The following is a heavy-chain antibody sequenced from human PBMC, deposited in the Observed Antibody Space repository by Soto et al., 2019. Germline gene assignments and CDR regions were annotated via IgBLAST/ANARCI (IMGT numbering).Heavy chain of an antibody. D-gene: IGHD2-2*01. V-gene: IGHV3-74*01. CDR3: ARGVPEYYYGMDV. Sequence: PWGSLRLSCAASGFTFSSYWMHWVRQAPGKGLVWISRINSDGSSTSYADSVKGRFTISRDNSKNTLYLQMNSLRAEDTAVYCCARGVPEYYYGMDVWCQGTTVTVSS. CDR1: GFTFSSYW. CDR2: INSDGSST. J-gene: IGHJ6*02.